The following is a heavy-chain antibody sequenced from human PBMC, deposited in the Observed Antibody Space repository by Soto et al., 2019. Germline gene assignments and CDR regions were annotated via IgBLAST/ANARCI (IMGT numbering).Heavy chain of an antibody. D-gene: IGHD4-17*01. CDR3: ARGVPVRFDY. J-gene: IGHJ4*02. V-gene: IGHV4-30-4*08. Sequence: SETLSLTCTFSGGSISSGDYYLSWIRQPPGKGLEWIGYIYYSGNTYYNLSLKSRVTISVDRSKNQFSLKLSSVTAADTAVYYCARGVPVRFDYWGQGTLVTVSS. CDR2: IYYSGNT. CDR1: GGSISSGDYY.